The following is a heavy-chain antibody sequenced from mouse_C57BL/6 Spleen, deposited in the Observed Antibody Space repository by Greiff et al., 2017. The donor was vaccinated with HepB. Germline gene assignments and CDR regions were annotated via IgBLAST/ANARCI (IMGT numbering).Heavy chain of an antibody. V-gene: IGHV1-59*01. CDR2: IDPSDSYT. CDR3: ARTDYGYPWFAY. CDR1: GYTFTSYW. D-gene: IGHD2-2*01. Sequence: QVQLQQPGAELVRPGTSVKLSCKASGYTFTSYWMHWVKQRPRQGLEWIGVIDPSDSYTNYNQKFKGKATLTVDTSSSTAYMQLSSLTSEDSAVYYCARTDYGYPWFAYWGQGTLVTVSA. J-gene: IGHJ3*01.